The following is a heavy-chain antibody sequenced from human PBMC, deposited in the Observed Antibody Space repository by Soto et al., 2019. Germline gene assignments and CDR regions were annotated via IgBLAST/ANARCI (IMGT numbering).Heavy chain of an antibody. CDR1: GFTFRSHG. V-gene: IGHV3-33*01. J-gene: IGHJ6*02. CDR2: IWFDGSKK. D-gene: IGHD6-25*01. CDR3: ARARAATYGMDV. Sequence: QVQLVESGGGVVQPGRSLRLSCAASGFTFRSHGMHWVRQAPGKGLEWVAVIWFDGSKKYYADSVKGRFTISRDDSKNRLDLQMNSLRAEDTAVYYSARARAATYGMDVWGQGTTVTVSS.